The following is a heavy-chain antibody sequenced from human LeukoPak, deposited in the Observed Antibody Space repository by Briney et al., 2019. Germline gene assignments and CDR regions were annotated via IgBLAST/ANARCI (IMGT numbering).Heavy chain of an antibody. CDR3: SRERVLRY. V-gene: IGHV4-34*01. J-gene: IGHJ4*02. CDR2: INHSGTT. Sequence: TSETLSLTCAVYGGSFSGYYWSWIRQPPGKGLEWIGEINHSGTTNYNPSLKSRVTISVDTSKNQFSLKLSSVTAADTAVYYCSRERVLRYWGQGTLVTVSS. CDR1: GGSFSGYY.